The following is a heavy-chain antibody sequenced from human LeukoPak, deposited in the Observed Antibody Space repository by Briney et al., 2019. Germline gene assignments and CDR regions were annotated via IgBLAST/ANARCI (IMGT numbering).Heavy chain of an antibody. D-gene: IGHD1-1*01. CDR2: VKYDGSTT. CDR3: ARDLNCFLFDY. Sequence: GGSLRLSCAASGFTFSAYWMHWVRQAPGKGLVWVSRVKYDGSTTAYADSVKGRFTISRDNTRNILYLEMSSLRVEDTAVYYCARDLNCFLFDYWGQGALVTVSS. J-gene: IGHJ4*02. CDR1: GFTFSAYW. V-gene: IGHV3-74*01.